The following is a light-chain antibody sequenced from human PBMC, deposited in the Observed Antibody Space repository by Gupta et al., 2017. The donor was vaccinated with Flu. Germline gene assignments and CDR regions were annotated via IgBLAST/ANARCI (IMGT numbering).Light chain of an antibody. CDR1: QNSGTSS. CDR3: QHYGHTWGDFT. V-gene: IGKV3-20*01. Sequence: EAVLTQSPNTLSLSPGESATLSCGVSQNSGTSSLAWYQKKPGQAPRLLIYGTSTRATGIPDRFTGSGSGTEFTLTISGLEPEDFAVYYCQHYGHTWGDFTFGPGTRVDIK. CDR2: GTS. J-gene: IGKJ3*01.